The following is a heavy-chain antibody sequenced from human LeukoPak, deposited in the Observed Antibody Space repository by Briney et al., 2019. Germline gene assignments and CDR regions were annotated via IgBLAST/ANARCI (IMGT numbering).Heavy chain of an antibody. J-gene: IGHJ3*02. V-gene: IGHV3-30*03. D-gene: IGHD1-14*01. CDR3: AREAGAGEGRAHAFDI. CDR2: ISYDGSNK. Sequence: PGGSLRLSCAASGFTFSSYGMHWVRQAPGKGLGWVAVISYDGSNKYYADSVKGRFTISRDNSKNTLYLQMNSLRAEDTAVYYCAREAGAGEGRAHAFDIWGQGTMVTVSS. CDR1: GFTFSSYG.